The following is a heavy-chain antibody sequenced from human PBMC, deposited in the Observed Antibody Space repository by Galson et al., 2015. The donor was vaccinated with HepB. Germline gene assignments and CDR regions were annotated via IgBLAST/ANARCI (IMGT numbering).Heavy chain of an antibody. CDR1: GFTFSSYG. CDR2: ISFDGTNK. V-gene: IGHV3-30*18. Sequence: SLRLSCAASGFTFSSYGMHWVRQAPVKGLEWVAVISFDGTNKYYIDSVKGRFTISRDNSKNTLYLQMNSLRAEDAAVYYCAKDDDWNWNAGIDYWGQGTLVTVSS. D-gene: IGHD1-1*01. J-gene: IGHJ4*02. CDR3: AKDDDWNWNAGIDY.